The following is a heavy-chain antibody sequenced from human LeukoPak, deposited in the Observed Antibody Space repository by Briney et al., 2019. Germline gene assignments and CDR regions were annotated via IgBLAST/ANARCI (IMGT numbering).Heavy chain of an antibody. CDR1: GFTFSSYG. J-gene: IGHJ4*02. CDR3: AKSGQTVRGTTYYFDY. V-gene: IGHV3-30*18. CDR2: ISYDGSNK. Sequence: PGGSLRLSCAASGFTFSSYGMHWVRQAPGKGLEWVAVISYDGSNKYYADSVKGRFTISRDNSKNTLYLQMNSLRAEDTAVYYCAKSGQTVRGTTYYFDYWGQGTLVTVSS. D-gene: IGHD3-10*01.